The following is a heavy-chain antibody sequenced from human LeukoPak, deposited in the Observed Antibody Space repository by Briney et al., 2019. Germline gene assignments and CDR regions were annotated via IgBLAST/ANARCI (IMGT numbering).Heavy chain of an antibody. D-gene: IGHD3-10*01. J-gene: IGHJ4*02. CDR3: ARSAAWFGELSFDY. CDR2: IYTSGST. CDR1: GGSISSYY. Sequence: SETLSLTCTVSGGSISSYYWSWIRQPAGKGLEWIGRIYTSGSTNHNPSLKSRVTMSVDTSKNQFSLKLSSVTAADTAVYYCARSAAWFGELSFDYWGQGTLVTVSS. V-gene: IGHV4-4*07.